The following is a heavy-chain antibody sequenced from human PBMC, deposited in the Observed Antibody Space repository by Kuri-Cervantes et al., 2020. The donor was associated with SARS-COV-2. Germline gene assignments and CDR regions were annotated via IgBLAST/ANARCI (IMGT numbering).Heavy chain of an antibody. CDR1: GVTFSSYG. V-gene: IGHV3-33*01. J-gene: IGHJ6*02. CDR2: IWYDGSNK. Sequence: GGSLRLSCAASGVTFSSYGMHWVRQAPGKGLEWVAVIWYDGSNKYYADSVKGRFTISRNNSKNTLYLQMNSLRAEDTAVYYCARELVGATNYYVMDVWGQGTTVTVSS. CDR3: ARELVGATNYYVMDV. D-gene: IGHD1-26*01.